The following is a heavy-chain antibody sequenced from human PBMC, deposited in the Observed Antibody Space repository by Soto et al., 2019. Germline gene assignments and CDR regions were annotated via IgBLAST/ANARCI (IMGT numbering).Heavy chain of an antibody. V-gene: IGHV1-69*01. J-gene: IGHJ5*02. D-gene: IGHD5-12*01. Sequence: QVQLVQSGAEVKKPGSSVKVSCKASGGTFSSYAISWVRQAPGQGLEWMGGIIAIFGTANYAQKFQGRVTITADESTSTAYMELSSLRSEDTAVYYCARDVEGDSGYESNWFDPWGQGTLVTVSS. CDR2: IIAIFGTA. CDR1: GGTFSSYA. CDR3: ARDVEGDSGYESNWFDP.